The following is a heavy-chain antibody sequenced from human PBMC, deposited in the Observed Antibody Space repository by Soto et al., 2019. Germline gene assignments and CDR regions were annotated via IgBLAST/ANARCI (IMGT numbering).Heavy chain of an antibody. CDR2: ISYDGSNK. Sequence: QVQLVESGGGVVQPGRSLRLSCAASGFTFSSYAMHWVRQAPGKGLEWVAVISYDGSNKYYADSVKGRFTISRDNSKNTLYLQMNSLRAEDTAVYYCARSSGTLFFDYWGQGTLVTVSS. CDR3: ARSSGTLFFDY. D-gene: IGHD6-13*01. CDR1: GFTFSSYA. J-gene: IGHJ4*02. V-gene: IGHV3-30-3*01.